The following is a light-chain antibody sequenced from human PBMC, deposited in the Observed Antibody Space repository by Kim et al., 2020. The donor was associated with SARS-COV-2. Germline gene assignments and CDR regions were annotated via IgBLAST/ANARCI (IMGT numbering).Light chain of an antibody. V-gene: IGKV3-20*01. CDR2: GAS. CDR1: QSVSSSY. CDR3: QQYGSSPWT. Sequence: SPGERAPLSCRASQSVSSSYLAWYQQKPGQAPRLLIYGASSRATGIPDRFSGSGSGTDFTLTISRLEPEDFAVYYCQQYGSSPWTFGQGTKVEI. J-gene: IGKJ1*01.